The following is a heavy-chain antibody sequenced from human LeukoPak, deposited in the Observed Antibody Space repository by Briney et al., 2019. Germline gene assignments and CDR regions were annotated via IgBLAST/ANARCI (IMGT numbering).Heavy chain of an antibody. CDR1: GGSISGYY. Sequence: SETLSLTCPVSGGSISGYYWAWIRQPPGKGLEWIGSIYTSGRTNYNPSLKSRVTMSVDTSKKQFSLKLSSVTAADTAVYYCARDPQLGPFDYWGQGTLVTVSS. D-gene: IGHD6-6*01. J-gene: IGHJ4*02. V-gene: IGHV4-4*07. CDR3: ARDPQLGPFDY. CDR2: IYTSGRT.